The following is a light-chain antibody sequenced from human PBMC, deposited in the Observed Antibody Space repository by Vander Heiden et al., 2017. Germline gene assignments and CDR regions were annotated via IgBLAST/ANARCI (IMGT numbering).Light chain of an antibody. CDR3: QQYGSSPNT. Sequence: EIVLTQSPGTLSLSPGERATFSCRASQSVSSSYLAWYQQKPGQAPRLPIYGASSRATGIPDRFSGSGSGTDFTLTISRLEPEDFAVYYCQQYGSSPNTFGGGTKVEIK. V-gene: IGKV3-20*01. CDR1: QSVSSSY. CDR2: GAS. J-gene: IGKJ4*01.